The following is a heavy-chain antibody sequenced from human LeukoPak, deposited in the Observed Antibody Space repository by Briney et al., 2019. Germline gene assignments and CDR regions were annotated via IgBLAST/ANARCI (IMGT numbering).Heavy chain of an antibody. CDR2: IIPIFGTA. J-gene: IGHJ4*02. CDR3: ARAGRFLEWFFDY. V-gene: IGHV1-69*06. Sequence: ASVKVSCKASGGTFISYAVSWVRQAPGQGLEWMGGIIPIFGTANYAQKFQGRVTITADKSTSTAYMELSSLRSEDTAVYYCARAGRFLEWFFDYWGQGTLVTVSS. CDR1: GGTFISYA. D-gene: IGHD3-3*01.